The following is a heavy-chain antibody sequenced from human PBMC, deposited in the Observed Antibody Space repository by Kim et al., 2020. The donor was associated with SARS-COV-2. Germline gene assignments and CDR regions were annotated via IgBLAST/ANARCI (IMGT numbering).Heavy chain of an antibody. V-gene: IGHV4-34*01. J-gene: IGHJ6*03. D-gene: IGHD4-4*01. CDR2: INHSGST. CDR1: GGSFSGYY. CDR3: AREDPPSIHNYDYSKSAYMDV. Sequence: SETLSLTCAVYGGSFSGYYWSWIRQPPGKGLEWIGEINHSGSTNSNPSLKSRVTISVDTSTNQFSLKLSSVTAADTAVYYCAREDPPSIHNYDYSKSAYMDVWGKGTTVTVSS.